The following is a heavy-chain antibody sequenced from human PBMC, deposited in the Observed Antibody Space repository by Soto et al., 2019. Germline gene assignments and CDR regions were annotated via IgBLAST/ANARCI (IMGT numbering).Heavy chain of an antibody. V-gene: IGHV2-5*02. Sequence: QITVKESGLTLVKPTETLTLTCTFSGFSLSSIGMGVGWIRQPPGKALEWLALIYWDDDKRYSPSLSSRLTITKDPSKNELYLTRTNMDPVDTATYYCARLTRGVYDSGRLWEKFDYWGQGTLVTVSS. J-gene: IGHJ4*02. CDR2: IYWDDDK. CDR1: GFSLSSIGMG. D-gene: IGHD5-12*01. CDR3: ARLTRGVYDSGRLWEKFDY.